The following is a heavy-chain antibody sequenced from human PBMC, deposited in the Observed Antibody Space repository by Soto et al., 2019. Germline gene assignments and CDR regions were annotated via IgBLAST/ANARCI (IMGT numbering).Heavy chain of an antibody. Sequence: VSVMVPCKEFGDTFTCYYMHWVRPAPGQGLAWMGILNPSGGSTSYAKNFQGRVTMTRDTSTSTVYMELSRLRSEDTAVYYCASDKVGVPAAIGGLDYWG. V-gene: IGHV1-46*01. CDR3: ASDKVGVPAAIGGLDY. CDR2: LNPSGGST. J-gene: IGHJ4*01. D-gene: IGHD2-2*01. CDR1: GDTFTCYY.